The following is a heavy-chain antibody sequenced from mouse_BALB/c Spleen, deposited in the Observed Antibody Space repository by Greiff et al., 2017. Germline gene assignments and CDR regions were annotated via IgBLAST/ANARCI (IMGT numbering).Heavy chain of an antibody. J-gene: IGHJ3*01. CDR2: ISYDGSN. Sequence: EVQLQQSGPGLVKPSQSLSLTCSVTGYSITSGYYWNWIRQFPGNKLEWMGYISYDGSNNYNPSLKNRISITRDTSKNQFFLKLNSVTTEDTATYYCARGIYDGYYMAYWGQGTLVTVSA. CDR1: GYSITSGYY. D-gene: IGHD2-3*01. V-gene: IGHV3-6*02. CDR3: ARGIYDGYYMAY.